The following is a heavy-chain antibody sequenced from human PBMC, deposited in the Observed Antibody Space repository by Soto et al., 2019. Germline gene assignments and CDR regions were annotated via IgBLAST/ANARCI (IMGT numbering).Heavy chain of an antibody. CDR3: APHPGGGGY. V-gene: IGHV3-53*01. D-gene: IGHD3-10*01. CDR1: GFTVSNNY. J-gene: IGHJ4*02. Sequence: EVQLVESGGGLIQPGGSLRLSCAVSGFTVSNNYMSWVRQAPGKGLEGVSVIYSGGYTAYGDSVKGRFTTSRDNSTHTPYPQKKTLSPEDTAVLSCAPHPGGGGYWGQGTLVTVSS. CDR2: IYSGGYT.